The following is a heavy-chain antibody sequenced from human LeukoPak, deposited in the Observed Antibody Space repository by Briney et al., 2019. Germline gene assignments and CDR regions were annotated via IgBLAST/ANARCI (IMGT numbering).Heavy chain of an antibody. CDR2: ISSSSSYI. Sequence: PGGSLRLSCAASGFTFSSYSMNWVRQAPGKGLEWVSSISSSSSYIYYADSVKGRFTISRDNSKNTLYLQMNSLRAEDTAVYYCAKSDRYGSGSFDYWGQGTLVTVSS. J-gene: IGHJ4*02. V-gene: IGHV3-21*01. CDR3: AKSDRYGSGSFDY. D-gene: IGHD3-10*01. CDR1: GFTFSSYS.